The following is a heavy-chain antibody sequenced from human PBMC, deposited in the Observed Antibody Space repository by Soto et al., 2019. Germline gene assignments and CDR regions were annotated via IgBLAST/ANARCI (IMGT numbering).Heavy chain of an antibody. Sequence: EVQLVESGGGVVQPGGSLRLSCAASGFAFSAYYMTWVRQAPGKGLEWVANIKKDGSEKYYAGSVNGRFIISRDEAKNLLFLQMHSLRVEDTAVYYCAREKRANGYFDYWGQGTPVTVSA. CDR3: AREKRANGYFDY. CDR2: IKKDGSEK. V-gene: IGHV3-7*01. CDR1: GFAFSAYY. D-gene: IGHD6-25*01. J-gene: IGHJ4*02.